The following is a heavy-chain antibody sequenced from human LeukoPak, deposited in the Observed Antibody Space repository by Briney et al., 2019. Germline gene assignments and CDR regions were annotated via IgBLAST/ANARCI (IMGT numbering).Heavy chain of an antibody. Sequence: SATLSLTCTVSGGSISSYYWSWIRQPPGKGLEWIGYIYYSGSTNYNPSLKSRVTISVDTSKNQFSLKLSSVTAADTAVYYCARGCGGDCYDNWFDPWGQGTLVTVSS. CDR2: IYYSGST. CDR1: GGSISSYY. J-gene: IGHJ5*02. V-gene: IGHV4-59*01. D-gene: IGHD2-21*02. CDR3: ARGCGGDCYDNWFDP.